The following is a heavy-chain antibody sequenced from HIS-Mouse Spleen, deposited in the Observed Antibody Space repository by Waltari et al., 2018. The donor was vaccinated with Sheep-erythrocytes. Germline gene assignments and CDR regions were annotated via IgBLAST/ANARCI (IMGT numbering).Heavy chain of an antibody. J-gene: IGHJ4*02. V-gene: IGHV3-21*01. CDR1: GFTFSSYS. CDR2: ISSVSSYI. Sequence: EVQLVESGGGLVKPGGSLRLSCAASGFTFSSYSMNWVRQAPGKGLAWVYSISSVSSYIYYADSVKGRFTISRENAKNSLYLQMNSLRAEDTAVYYCARDRSNYFDYWGQGTLVTVSS. D-gene: IGHD3-10*01. CDR3: ARDRSNYFDY.